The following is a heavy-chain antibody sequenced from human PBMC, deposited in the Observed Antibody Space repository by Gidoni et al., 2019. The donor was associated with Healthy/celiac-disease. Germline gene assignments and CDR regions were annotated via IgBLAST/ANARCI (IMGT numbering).Heavy chain of an antibody. CDR1: GFPFSSYA. J-gene: IGHJ4*02. CDR3: ARDRGYGDYVPTDY. Sequence: VQLVESGGGVVQPGRYLRLSCAASGFPFSSYAMHWARQAPGKGLEWVAVISYDGSNKYYADSVKGRFTISRDNSKNTLYLQMNSLRAEDTAVYYCARDRGYGDYVPTDYWGQGTLVTVSS. CDR2: ISYDGSNK. D-gene: IGHD4-17*01. V-gene: IGHV3-30-3*01.